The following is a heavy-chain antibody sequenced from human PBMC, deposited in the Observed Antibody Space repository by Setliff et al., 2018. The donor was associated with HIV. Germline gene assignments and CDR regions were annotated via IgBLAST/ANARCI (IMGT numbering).Heavy chain of an antibody. V-gene: IGHV1-69*05. Sequence: SVKVSCKTSGGTFSSYGVSWVRQAPGQGLQWMGGIIPIFGTADYAQRFQGRVTITTDEPATTVYMELSGLRSDDTAVYYCARGRRSDYYDSSGYLYYYFDLWGRGTLVTVS. D-gene: IGHD3-22*01. CDR1: GGTFSSYG. J-gene: IGHJ2*01. CDR2: IIPIFGTA. CDR3: ARGRRSDYYDSSGYLYYYFDL.